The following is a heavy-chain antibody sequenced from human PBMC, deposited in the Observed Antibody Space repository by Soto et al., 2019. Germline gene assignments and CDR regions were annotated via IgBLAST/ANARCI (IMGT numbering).Heavy chain of an antibody. J-gene: IGHJ4*02. V-gene: IGHV3-23*01. CDR2: VSASGGTP. D-gene: IGHD2-15*01. CDR1: GFTFSDYA. CDR3: AKDRTSWHTGGFAS. Sequence: GGSLRLSCVASGFTFSDYAMSWVRQAPGKGLEWVSAVSASGGTPYYADSVRGRFTISRDNSKNTFYLQMNSLRVEDMAIYYCAKDRTSWHTGGFASWGQGTLVTVSS.